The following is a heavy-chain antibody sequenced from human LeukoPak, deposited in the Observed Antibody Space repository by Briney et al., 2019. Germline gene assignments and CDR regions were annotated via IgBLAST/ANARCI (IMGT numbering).Heavy chain of an antibody. D-gene: IGHD6-6*01. V-gene: IGHV4-39*07. CDR3: ARDVYSSSSDWFDP. J-gene: IGHJ5*02. CDR1: GGSISSSSYY. CDR2: IYYSGST. Sequence: NPSETLSLTCTVSGGSISSSSYYWGWIRQPPGKGLEWIGSIYYSGSTYYNPSLKSRVTISVDTSKNQFSLKLSSVTAADTAVYYCARDVYSSSSDWFDPWGQGTLVTVSS.